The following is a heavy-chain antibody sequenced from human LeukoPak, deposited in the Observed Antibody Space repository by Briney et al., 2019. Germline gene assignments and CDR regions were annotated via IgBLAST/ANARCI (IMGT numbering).Heavy chain of an antibody. J-gene: IGHJ4*02. Sequence: ASVKVSCKASGYTFTSCGISWVRQAPAQGLEWMGWISAYNGNTNYAQKLQGRVTMTTDTSTSTAYMELRSLRSDDTAVYYYPREARRGYSYGNFYYWGQTILVTVSS. CDR1: GYTFTSCG. CDR3: PREARRGYSYGNFYY. CDR2: ISAYNGNT. D-gene: IGHD5-18*01. V-gene: IGHV1-18*01.